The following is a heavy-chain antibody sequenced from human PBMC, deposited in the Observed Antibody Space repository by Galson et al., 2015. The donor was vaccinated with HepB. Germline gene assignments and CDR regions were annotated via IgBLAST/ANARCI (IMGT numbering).Heavy chain of an antibody. J-gene: IGHJ4*02. CDR1: GFTFSSYA. CDR2: ISGSGGST. CDR3: AKDWAIGVVGATTEPDY. Sequence: SLRLSCAASGFTFSSYAMSWVRQAPGKGLEWVSAISGSGGSTYYADSVKGRFTISRDNSKNTLYLQMNSLRAEDTAVYYCAKDWAIGVVGATTEPDYWGQGTLVTVSS. D-gene: IGHD1-26*01. V-gene: IGHV3-23*01.